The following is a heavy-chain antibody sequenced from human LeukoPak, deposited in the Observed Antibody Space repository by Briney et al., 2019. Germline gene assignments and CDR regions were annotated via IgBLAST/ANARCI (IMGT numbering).Heavy chain of an antibody. Sequence: GGSLRLSCGASGFTFSSYAMTWVRQAPGKGLEWVSAISGSGGSTYYADSVKGRFTISRDNSKNTLYLQMNSLRAEDTAVHYCAKSINWNAQGDGWGQGTLVTVSS. J-gene: IGHJ4*02. V-gene: IGHV3-23*01. D-gene: IGHD1-20*01. CDR2: ISGSGGST. CDR1: GFTFSSYA. CDR3: AKSINWNAQGDG.